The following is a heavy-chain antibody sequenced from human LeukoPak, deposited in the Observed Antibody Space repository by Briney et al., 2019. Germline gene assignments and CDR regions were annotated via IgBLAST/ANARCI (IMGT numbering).Heavy chain of an antibody. Sequence: GGSLRLSCAASGFTFGNYAMNWVRQAPGKGLEWVSSISSSSSYIYYADSVKGRFTISRDNAKNSLYLQVNSLRAEDTAVYYCARPNLYSTSLDAFDIWGQGTMVTVSS. V-gene: IGHV3-21*01. CDR1: GFTFGNYA. J-gene: IGHJ3*02. D-gene: IGHD2-8*01. CDR3: ARPNLYSTSLDAFDI. CDR2: ISSSSSYI.